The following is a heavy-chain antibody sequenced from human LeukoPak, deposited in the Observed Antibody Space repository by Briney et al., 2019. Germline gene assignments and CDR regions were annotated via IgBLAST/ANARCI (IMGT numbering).Heavy chain of an antibody. CDR2: IYSTGII. CDR3: ARGGGLLTYYYYMDV. V-gene: IGHV4-4*07. D-gene: IGHD3-10*01. CDR1: GGSITNYY. J-gene: IGHJ6*03. Sequence: SETLSLTCTVSGGSITNYYWSWIRQSAGKGLEWIGRIYSTGIITYNPSLKSRVTISVDTSKNQFSLKLSSVTAADTAVYYCARGGGLLTYYYYMDVWGKGTTVTISS.